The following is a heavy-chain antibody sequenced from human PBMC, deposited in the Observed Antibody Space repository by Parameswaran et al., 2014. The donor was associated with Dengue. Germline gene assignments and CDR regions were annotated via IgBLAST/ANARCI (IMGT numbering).Heavy chain of an antibody. J-gene: IGHJ3*02. V-gene: IGHV1-2*02. CDR3: ARVVGAYDAFDI. D-gene: IGHD1-26*01. Sequence: WVRQASGQGLEWMGWINPNSGGTNYAQKFQGRVTMTRDTSISTAYMELSRLRSDDTAVYYCARVVGAYDAFDIWGQGTMVTVSS. CDR2: INPNSGGT.